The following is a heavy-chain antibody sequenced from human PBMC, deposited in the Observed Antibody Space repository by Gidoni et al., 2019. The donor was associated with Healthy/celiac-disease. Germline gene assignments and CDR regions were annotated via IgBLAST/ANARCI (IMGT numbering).Heavy chain of an antibody. Sequence: QVTLKESGPVLVKPTETLTLTCTVSGFSLSNARMGVSWIRQPPGKALEWLAHIFSNDEKSYSTSLKSRLTISKDTSKSQVVLTMTNMDPVDTATYYCARIQVGYYGSGRQPSYYYYGMDVWGQGTTVTVSS. CDR1: GFSLSNARMG. J-gene: IGHJ6*02. CDR2: IFSNDEK. V-gene: IGHV2-26*01. D-gene: IGHD3-10*01. CDR3: ARIQVGYYGSGRQPSYYYYGMDV.